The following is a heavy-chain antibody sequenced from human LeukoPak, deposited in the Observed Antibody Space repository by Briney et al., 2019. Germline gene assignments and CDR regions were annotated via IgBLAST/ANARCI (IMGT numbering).Heavy chain of an antibody. J-gene: IGHJ4*02. D-gene: IGHD3-22*01. CDR3: ARGWYYYDSSGYAW. CDR1: GGSISSYY. V-gene: IGHV4-59*12. Sequence: PSETLSLTCTVSGGSISSYYWSWIRQPPGKGLEWIGYIYYSGSTNYNPSLKSRVTISVDTSKNQFSLKLSSVTAADTAVYYCARGWYYYDSSGYAWWGQGTLVTVSS. CDR2: IYYSGST.